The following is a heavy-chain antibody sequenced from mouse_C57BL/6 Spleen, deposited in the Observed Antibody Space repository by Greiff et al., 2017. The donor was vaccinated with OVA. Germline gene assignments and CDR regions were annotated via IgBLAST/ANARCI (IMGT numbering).Heavy chain of an antibody. CDR3: ARSVTTVVPYAMDY. Sequence: QVQLQQPGAELVMPGASVKLSCKASGYTFTSYWMHWMKQRPGQGLEWIGEIDPSDSYTNYNQKFKGKSTLTVDKSSSTAYMQLSSLTSEDSAVYYCARSVTTVVPYAMDYWGQGTSVTVSS. J-gene: IGHJ4*01. CDR2: IDPSDSYT. V-gene: IGHV1-69*01. D-gene: IGHD1-1*01. CDR1: GYTFTSYW.